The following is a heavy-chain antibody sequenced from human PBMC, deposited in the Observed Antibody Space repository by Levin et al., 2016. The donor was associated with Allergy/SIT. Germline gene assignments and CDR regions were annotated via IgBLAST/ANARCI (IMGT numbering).Heavy chain of an antibody. CDR3: ARENPISQLPTTIFDY. J-gene: IGHJ4*02. CDR2: IYHSGST. V-gene: IGHV4-4*02. D-gene: IGHD4-17*01. Sequence: WIRQPPGKGLEWIGEIYHSGSTNYNPSLKSRVTISVDKSKNQFSLKLSSVTAADTAVYYCARENPISQLPTTIFDYWGQGTLVTVSS.